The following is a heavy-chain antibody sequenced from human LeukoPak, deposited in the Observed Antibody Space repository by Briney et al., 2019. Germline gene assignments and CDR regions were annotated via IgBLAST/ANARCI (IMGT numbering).Heavy chain of an antibody. CDR1: GGSVSSGSYY. Sequence: SETLSLTCTVSGGSVSSGSYYWSWTRQPPGKGLEWIGYIYYSGSTNYNPSLKSRVTISVDTSKNQFSLKLSSVTAADTAVYYCASMAFTIFGVVTVYYGMDVWGQGTTVTVSS. CDR3: ASMAFTIFGVVTVYYGMDV. CDR2: IYYSGST. J-gene: IGHJ6*02. V-gene: IGHV4-61*01. D-gene: IGHD3-3*01.